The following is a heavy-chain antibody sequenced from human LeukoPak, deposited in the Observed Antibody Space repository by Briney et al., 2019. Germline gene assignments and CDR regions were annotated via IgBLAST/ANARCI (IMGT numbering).Heavy chain of an antibody. D-gene: IGHD4/OR15-4a*01. CDR2: ISGSGGST. CDR1: GFTFRSHD. J-gene: IGHJ3*02. Sequence: GGSLRLSCAASGFTFRSHDMSWVRQAPGKGLEWVSGISGSGGSTFYADSVKGRFTISRDNSKNTLYLQMNGLRAEDTAGYYCVEEGHGALAFDIWGQGTMVTVSS. CDR3: VEEGHGALAFDI. V-gene: IGHV3-23*01.